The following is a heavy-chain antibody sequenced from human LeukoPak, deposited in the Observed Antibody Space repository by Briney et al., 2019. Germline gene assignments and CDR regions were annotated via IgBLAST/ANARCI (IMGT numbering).Heavy chain of an antibody. V-gene: IGHV3-23*01. CDR1: GFTFNTYP. D-gene: IGHD6-19*01. J-gene: IGHJ4*02. CDR2: IGGSGGDT. Sequence: GGSLRLSCAASGFTFNTYPMSWVRQAPGKGLEWVPVIGGSGGDTYYADSVKGRFTISRDNSKNTLYLQMNSLRAEDTAVYYCATSSGWYPKYFDYWGQGTLVTVSS. CDR3: ATSSGWYPKYFDY.